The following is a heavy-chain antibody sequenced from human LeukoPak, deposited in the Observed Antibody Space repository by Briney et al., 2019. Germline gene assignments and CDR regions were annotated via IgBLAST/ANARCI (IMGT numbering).Heavy chain of an antibody. CDR3: ARDSEMVYAFYYYGMDV. CDR1: GFTFSSYA. D-gene: IGHD2-8*01. CDR2: ISYDGSNK. J-gene: IGHJ6*02. Sequence: GGSLRLSCAASGFTFSSYAMHWDRQAPGKGLEWVAVISYDGSNKYYADSVKGRFTISRDNSKNTLYLQMNSLRAEDTAVYYCARDSEMVYAFYYYGMDVWGQGTTVTVSS. V-gene: IGHV3-30-3*01.